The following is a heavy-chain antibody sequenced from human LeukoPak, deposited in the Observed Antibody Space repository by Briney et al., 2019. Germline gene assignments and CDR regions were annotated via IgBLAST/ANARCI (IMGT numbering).Heavy chain of an antibody. CDR1: GYTFTSYG. CDR2: ISAYNGNT. J-gene: IGHJ4*02. V-gene: IGHV1-18*01. D-gene: IGHD1-26*01. Sequence: ASVTVSCKASGYTFTSYGISWVRQAPGQGLEWMGWISAYNGNTNYAQKLQGRVTMTTDTSTSTAYMELRSLRSDDTAVYYCARAPSGSYYLFFDYWGQGTLVTVSS. CDR3: ARAPSGSYYLFFDY.